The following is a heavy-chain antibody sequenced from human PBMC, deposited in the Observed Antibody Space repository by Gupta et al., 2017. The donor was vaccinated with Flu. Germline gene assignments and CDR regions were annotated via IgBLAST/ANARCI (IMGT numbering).Heavy chain of an antibody. V-gene: IGHV1-2*06. J-gene: IGHJ5*02. D-gene: IGHD3-3*01. CDR2: INPNSGGT. CDR3: ARDPILGVGNWFDP. Sequence: SGYPFTGYYIHWVRQAPGQGLEWMGRINPNSGGTDYSQRFQGRITMTRDTAISTAYMELSSLRSDDTAMYYCARDPILGVGNWFDPWGQGTLVTISS. CDR1: GYPFTGYY.